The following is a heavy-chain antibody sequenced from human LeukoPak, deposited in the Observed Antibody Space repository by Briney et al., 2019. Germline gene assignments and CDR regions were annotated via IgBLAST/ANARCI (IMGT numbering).Heavy chain of an antibody. CDR3: ARTGGGDPDVFDI. CDR1: GYSFTTNW. J-gene: IGHJ3*02. CDR2: ISLGDSDT. V-gene: IGHV5-51*01. Sequence: GESLKISCKAPGYSFTTNWIGWVRQMPGKGLEWMGIISLGDSDTRYSPSFQGQVTISAAKSISTAYLQWSSLRASDTAMYYCARTGGGDPDVFDIWGQGTMVTVSS. D-gene: IGHD2-21*02.